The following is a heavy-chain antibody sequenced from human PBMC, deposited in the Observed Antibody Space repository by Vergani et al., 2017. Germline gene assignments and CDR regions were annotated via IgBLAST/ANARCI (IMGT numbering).Heavy chain of an antibody. CDR1: GFTFSTYA. J-gene: IGHJ3*02. CDR2: LTGGGGST. V-gene: IGHV3-23*01. Sequence: EVQLLESGGSLKQPGGSVRLSCAASGFTFSTYAMHWVRQAPGKGLEWVSALTGGGGSTYYADSVKGRFTISRDNSKNTLYLQMNSLRAEDTAVYYCARDPHPLIWGGDAFDIWGQGTMVTVSS. D-gene: IGHD7-27*01. CDR3: ARDPHPLIWGGDAFDI.